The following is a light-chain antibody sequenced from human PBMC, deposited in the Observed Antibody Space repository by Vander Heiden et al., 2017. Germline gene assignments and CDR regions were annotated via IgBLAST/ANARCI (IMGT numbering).Light chain of an antibody. Sequence: DIQMTQSPSSLSASVGDRVTITCQASQDISNYLNWYQQKPGKAPKLLIYDASNLETGVPSRFSGSGSVTDFTFSISILHPEDVATYYCQQDDNLPYTFGQGTKLEIK. J-gene: IGKJ2*01. CDR2: DAS. CDR3: QQDDNLPYT. V-gene: IGKV1-33*01. CDR1: QDISNY.